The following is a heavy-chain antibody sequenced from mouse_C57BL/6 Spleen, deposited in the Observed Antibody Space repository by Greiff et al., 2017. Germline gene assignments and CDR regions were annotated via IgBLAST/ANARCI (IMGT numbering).Heavy chain of an antibody. J-gene: IGHJ2*01. Sequence: QVQLQQSGAELVMPGASVELSCKASGYTFTSYWLHWVKQRPGQGLEWIGEIDPSDSYTNYNQKFKGKSTLTVDKSSSTAYMQLSSLTSEDSAVYYCARSPRYYFDYWGQGTTLTVSS. CDR2: IDPSDSYT. V-gene: IGHV1-69*01. CDR3: ARSPRYYFDY. D-gene: IGHD3-1*01. CDR1: GYTFTSYW.